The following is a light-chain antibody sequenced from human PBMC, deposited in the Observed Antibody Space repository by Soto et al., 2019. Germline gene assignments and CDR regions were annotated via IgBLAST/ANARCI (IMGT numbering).Light chain of an antibody. V-gene: IGLV2-14*01. Sequence: HSVLTQPASVSGSPGQSITISFTGTSSDVGSYNYVSWFQQHPGKAPKPMIFDVTNRPSGVSNRFSGSKSGNTASLTISGLQAEDEAHYYCSSYTSSSTWVFGGGTKVTVL. CDR3: SSYTSSSTWV. J-gene: IGLJ3*02. CDR2: DVT. CDR1: SSDVGSYNY.